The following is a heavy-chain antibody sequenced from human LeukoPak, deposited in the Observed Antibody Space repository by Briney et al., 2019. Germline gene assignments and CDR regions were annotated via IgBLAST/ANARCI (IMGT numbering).Heavy chain of an antibody. Sequence: PGGSLRLSCAASGFTFSSYDMHWVRQAAGKGPEWVSAIGTAGDTYYPGSVKGRFTISRENAKNSLYLQMNSLRAGDTAVYYCARATMALMGIDYWGQGTLVTVSS. CDR1: GFTFSSYD. V-gene: IGHV3-13*01. CDR2: IGTAGDT. CDR3: ARATMALMGIDY. D-gene: IGHD3-10*01. J-gene: IGHJ4*02.